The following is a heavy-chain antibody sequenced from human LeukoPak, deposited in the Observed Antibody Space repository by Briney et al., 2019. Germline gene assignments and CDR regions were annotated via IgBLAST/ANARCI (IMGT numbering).Heavy chain of an antibody. CDR2: IYHSGST. CDR3: ARAPPRADILTGYYLTRFEP. Sequence: SPTLSLTPAVSGYSISSGYYWGWIRPPPGKGLDWIGLIYHSGSTYYNPTLKRRVTISVDTSKNQFSLKLSSVTAADPGVYYCARAPPRADILTGYYLTRFEPWGQGTLVTVSS. CDR1: GYSISSGYY. V-gene: IGHV4-38-2*01. J-gene: IGHJ5*02. D-gene: IGHD3-9*01.